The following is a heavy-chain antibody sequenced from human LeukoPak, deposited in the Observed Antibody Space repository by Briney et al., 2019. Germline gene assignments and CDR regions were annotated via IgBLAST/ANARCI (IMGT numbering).Heavy chain of an antibody. V-gene: IGHV1-2*02. CDR3: ASRGLLWFGELLSDSFDY. J-gene: IGHJ4*02. D-gene: IGHD3-10*01. CDR1: GYTFTGYY. Sequence: ASVKVSCKASGYTFTGYYMHWVRQAPGQGLEWMGWINPNSGGTNYAQKFQGGVTMTRDTSISTAYMELSRLRSDDTAVYYCASRGLLWFGELLSDSFDYWGQGTLVTVSS. CDR2: INPNSGGT.